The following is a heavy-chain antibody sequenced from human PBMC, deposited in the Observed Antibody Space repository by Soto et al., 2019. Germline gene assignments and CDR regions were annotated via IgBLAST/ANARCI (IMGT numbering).Heavy chain of an antibody. CDR3: AKGHPGGSCYSGLDC. CDR2: ISGSGDTT. D-gene: IGHD2-15*01. Sequence: GGSLRLSCAASGFTFSSCAMTWVRQAPGKGLEWVLCISGSGDTTYYADSVKGRFTISRDTSKNTVYLQMNSLRADDTAVYYCAKGHPGGSCYSGLDCWGQGTLVTVSS. J-gene: IGHJ4*02. CDR1: GFTFSSCA. V-gene: IGHV3-23*01.